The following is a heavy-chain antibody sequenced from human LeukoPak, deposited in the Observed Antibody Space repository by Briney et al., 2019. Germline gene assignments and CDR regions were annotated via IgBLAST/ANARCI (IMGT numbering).Heavy chain of an antibody. CDR3: AISLSGSYYKYFDY. D-gene: IGHD3-10*01. CDR2: IYTSGST. J-gene: IGHJ4*02. Sequence: SETLSLTCTVSGGSISSYYWSWIRQPAGKGLEWIGRIYTSGSTNYNPSLKSRVTMSVDTSKNQFSLKLSSVTAADTAVYYCAISLSGSYYKYFDYWGQGTLVTVSS. CDR1: GGSISSYY. V-gene: IGHV4-4*07.